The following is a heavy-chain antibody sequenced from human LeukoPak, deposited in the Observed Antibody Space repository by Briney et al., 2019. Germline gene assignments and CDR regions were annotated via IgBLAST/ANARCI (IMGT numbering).Heavy chain of an antibody. CDR2: IYSGDNT. CDR3: AREDRYTSGSFDY. J-gene: IGHJ4*02. V-gene: IGHV3-66*02. Sequence: GGSLRLSCAASGFTVSSNNMNWVRQAPGKGLEWVSGIYSGDNTYYADSVNGRFTISRDNSENTLYLQMNSLTAEDTAVYYCAREDRYTSGSFDYWGQGTLVTVSS. D-gene: IGHD6-19*01. CDR1: GFTVSSNN.